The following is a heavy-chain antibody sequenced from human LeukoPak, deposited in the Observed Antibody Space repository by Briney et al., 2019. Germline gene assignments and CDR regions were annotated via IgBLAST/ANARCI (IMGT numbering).Heavy chain of an antibody. D-gene: IGHD3-16*01. J-gene: IGHJ6*02. CDR2: ISFDGDCK. V-gene: IGHV3-30-3*01. CDR1: GFTFSNFA. Sequence: GGSLRLSCEASGFTFSNFAMHWVRQAPGKGLEWVAVISFDGDCKDNADSVKGRFSISRDNSKNTLYLQMNSLRGEDTAIYYCARESRETSMIKYYNYYAMDVWGQGATVTVSS. CDR3: ARESRETSMIKYYNYYAMDV.